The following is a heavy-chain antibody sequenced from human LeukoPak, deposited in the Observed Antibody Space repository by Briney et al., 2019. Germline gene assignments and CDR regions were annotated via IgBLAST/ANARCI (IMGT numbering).Heavy chain of an antibody. D-gene: IGHD3-22*01. J-gene: IGHJ3*02. Sequence: PGGSLRLSCAASGFTFSDYYMNWVRQAPGKGLEWVSSISSSSSYIYYADSVKGRFTISRDNAKNSLYLQMNSLRAEDTAVYYCARGSYYDSSWYDAFDIWGQGTMVTVSS. CDR1: GFTFSDYY. CDR3: ARGSYYDSSWYDAFDI. V-gene: IGHV3-21*01. CDR2: ISSSSSYI.